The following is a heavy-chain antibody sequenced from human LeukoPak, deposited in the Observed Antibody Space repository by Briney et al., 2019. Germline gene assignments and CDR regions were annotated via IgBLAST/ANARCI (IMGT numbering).Heavy chain of an antibody. D-gene: IGHD5-12*01. CDR2: RNPDGGGM. CDR3: AAWTDRGYSY. CDR1: GFTFSRSR. V-gene: IGHV3-7*01. Sequence: GGSLRLSCTASGFTFSRSRMNWIRQAPGKGLDWMANRNPDGGGMRFVDSVKGRFTMSRDNAQSSLHLQMNSLRVEDTAFYYCAAWTDRGYSYWGQGVLVTVSS. J-gene: IGHJ4*02.